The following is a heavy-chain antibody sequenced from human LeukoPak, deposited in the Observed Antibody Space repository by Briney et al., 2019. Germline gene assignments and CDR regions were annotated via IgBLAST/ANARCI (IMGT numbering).Heavy chain of an antibody. CDR1: GYSFTSYW. V-gene: IGHV5-51*01. J-gene: IGHJ4*02. CDR3: ARHSAYGSGSYYNAGIDY. D-gene: IGHD3-10*01. CDR2: IYPGDSDT. Sequence: PGESLKISCKGSGYSFTSYWIGWVRQMPGKGPEWMGIIYPGDSDTRYSPSFQGQVTISADKSISTAYLQWSSLKASDTAMYYCARHSAYGSGSYYNAGIDYWGQGTLVTVSS.